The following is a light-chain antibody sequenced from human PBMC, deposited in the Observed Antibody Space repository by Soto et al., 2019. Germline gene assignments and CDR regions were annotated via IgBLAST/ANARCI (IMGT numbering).Light chain of an antibody. CDR3: SSSTGSNNFVV. Sequence: QSALTQPPSASGSPGQSVTISCTGTSSDIGGYNSVSWYQQHPGKVPKLIIYAVNKRPSGVPDRFSGSKSGNTASLTVSGLQAEDEADYSCSSSTGSNNFVVFGGGTKHTVL. CDR2: AVN. J-gene: IGLJ2*01. V-gene: IGLV2-8*01. CDR1: SSDIGGYNS.